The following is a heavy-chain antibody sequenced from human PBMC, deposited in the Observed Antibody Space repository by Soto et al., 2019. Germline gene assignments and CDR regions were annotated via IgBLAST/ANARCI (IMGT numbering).Heavy chain of an antibody. D-gene: IGHD5-12*01. J-gene: IGHJ3*02. CDR2: ISYDGSNK. V-gene: IGHV3-30*18. Sequence: QVQLVESGGGVVQPGRSLRLSCAASGFTFSSYGMHWVRQAPGKGLEWVAVISYDGSNKYYADSVKGRLTFSRDNSKNTLYLQMNSLRGEDTAVYYCAKDNGSGCDWLRVGDASDIWGQGTMVTVSS. CDR3: AKDNGSGCDWLRVGDASDI. CDR1: GFTFSSYG.